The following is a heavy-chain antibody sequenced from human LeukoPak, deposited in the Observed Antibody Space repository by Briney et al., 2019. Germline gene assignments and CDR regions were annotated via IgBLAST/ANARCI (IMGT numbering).Heavy chain of an antibody. CDR1: GGSISSGSYY. V-gene: IGHV4-61*02. D-gene: IGHD3-10*01. J-gene: IGHJ4*02. Sequence: SETLSLTCTVSGGSISSGSYYWSWIRQPAGKGLEWIGRIYTSGSTNYNPSLKSRVTISVDTSKNQFSLKLSSVTAADTAVYYCARTRVSYGSGSYYHYCFDYWGQGTLVTVSS. CDR2: IYTSGST. CDR3: ARTRVSYGSGSYYHYCFDY.